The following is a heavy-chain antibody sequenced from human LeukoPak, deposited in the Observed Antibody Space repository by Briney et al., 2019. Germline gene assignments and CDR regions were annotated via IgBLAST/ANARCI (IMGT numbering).Heavy chain of an antibody. D-gene: IGHD2-8*01. V-gene: IGHV1-18*01. CDR2: ISTYNSNT. CDR1: GYSFTSYG. J-gene: IGHJ1*01. CDR3: AREECSIGVCYPSGY. Sequence: VASVKVSCKASGYSFTSYGIRWVRQAPGQGLEWVGWISTYNSNTNYALKLQGRVTLTTDTSTSTVYMELKSLRSDDTAVYYCAREECSIGVCYPSGYWGQGTLVTVPS.